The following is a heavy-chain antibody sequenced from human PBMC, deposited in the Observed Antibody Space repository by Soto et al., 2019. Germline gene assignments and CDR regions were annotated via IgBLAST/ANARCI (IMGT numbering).Heavy chain of an antibody. CDR2: MSHDGSHK. D-gene: IGHD6-19*01. CDR1: GFTFSTYG. Sequence: QVQLVESGGGVVQAGGSLGLSCTASGFTFSTYGLHWVRQAPGRGPEWVAVMSHDGSHKGFLDSVKGRFIISRDNSKNTRYLQMNSLRPDDTAVYYCSRLPRSGCDHYYYGMDVWGQGTTVIVSS. CDR3: SRLPRSGCDHYYYGMDV. J-gene: IGHJ6*02. V-gene: IGHV3-30*03.